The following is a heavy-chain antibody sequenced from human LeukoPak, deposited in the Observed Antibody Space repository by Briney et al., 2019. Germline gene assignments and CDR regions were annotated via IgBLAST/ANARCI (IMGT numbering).Heavy chain of an antibody. CDR3: AKRFLTYYYDSSGSMGAWFDP. Sequence: QPAGSLRLSCAASGFTFSSYGMHWVRQAPGKGLEWVAVISYDGSNKYYADSVKGRFTISRDNSKNTLYLQMNSLRAEDTAVYYCAKRFLTYYYDSSGSMGAWFDPWGQGTLVTVSS. CDR2: ISYDGSNK. D-gene: IGHD3-22*01. CDR1: GFTFSSYG. J-gene: IGHJ5*02. V-gene: IGHV3-30*18.